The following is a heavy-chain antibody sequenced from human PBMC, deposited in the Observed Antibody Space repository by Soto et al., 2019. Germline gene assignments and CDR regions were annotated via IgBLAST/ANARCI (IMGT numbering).Heavy chain of an antibody. CDR2: ISAYDGNT. J-gene: IGHJ6*02. Sequence: QVQLVQSGAAVKKPGASVKVSCKASGYTFTSYGISWVRQAPGQGLEWMGWISAYDGNTNYAQKLQGRVTMTTDTSTSTAYMELRSLRSDDTAVYYCARVEGIADYYYYGMDVWGQGTTVTVSS. CDR3: ARVEGIADYYYYGMDV. V-gene: IGHV1-18*01. CDR1: GYTFTSYG. D-gene: IGHD6-13*01.